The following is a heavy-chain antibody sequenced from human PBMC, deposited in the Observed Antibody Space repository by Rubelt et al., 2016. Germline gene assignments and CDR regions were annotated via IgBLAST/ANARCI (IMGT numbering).Heavy chain of an antibody. Sequence: VQLVQSGAEVKKPGASVKVSCKASGYTFTSYDINWVRQATGQGLEWMGRINPDNGDTYYAQKFQGTVTITRDTSASTAYMELSSLRSEDTAVYYCARHSIPGYCSSSSCFDWFDPWGQGTLVTVSS. CDR1: GYTFTSYD. CDR3: ARHSIPGYCSSSSCFDWFDP. CDR2: INPDNGDT. V-gene: IGHV1-8*01. D-gene: IGHD2-2*01. J-gene: IGHJ5*02.